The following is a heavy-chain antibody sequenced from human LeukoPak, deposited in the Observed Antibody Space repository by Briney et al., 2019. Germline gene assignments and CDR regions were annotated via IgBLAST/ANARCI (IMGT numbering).Heavy chain of an antibody. J-gene: IGHJ4*02. D-gene: IGHD5-24*01. CDR3: ARAKWLQPDQ. Sequence: PGGSLRLSCVASGFTFSSYWLHWVRQAPGKGLVWVARINSDGSSTTYADSVKGRFTISRDNAKNTLYPQMNSLRAEDTAVYYCARAKWLQPDQWGQGTLVTVSS. V-gene: IGHV3-74*01. CDR2: INSDGSST. CDR1: GFTFSSYW.